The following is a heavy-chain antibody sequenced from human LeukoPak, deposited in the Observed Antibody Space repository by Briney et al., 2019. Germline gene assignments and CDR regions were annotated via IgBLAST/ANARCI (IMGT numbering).Heavy chain of an antibody. CDR3: AREGFTEDTPLALDY. D-gene: IGHD5-18*01. V-gene: IGHV3-30-3*01. CDR2: ILFVGSNK. Sequence: GGSLRLSRAASGFTFSSYAMHWVRQAPPKGLDWVALILFVGSNKFYADSVKRRFTISRDNSKNTLYVQMTSLRAEDTAVYYCAREGFTEDTPLALDYWGEGTLVTVSS. J-gene: IGHJ4*02. CDR1: GFTFSSYA.